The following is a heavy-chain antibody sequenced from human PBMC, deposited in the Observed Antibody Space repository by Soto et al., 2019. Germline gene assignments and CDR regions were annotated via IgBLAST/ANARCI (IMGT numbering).Heavy chain of an antibody. V-gene: IGHV3-74*01. CDR1: GFTFSSYW. CDR2: INSDGSST. D-gene: IGHD2-2*01. CDR3: ARGQPVVPAAMYYYYYYMDV. Sequence: GSLRLSCAASGFTFSSYWMHWVRQAPGKGLVWVSRINSDGSSTSYADSVKGRFIISRDNAKNTLYLQMNSLRAEDTAVYYCARGQPVVPAAMYYYYYYMDVWGKGTTVTVSS. J-gene: IGHJ6*03.